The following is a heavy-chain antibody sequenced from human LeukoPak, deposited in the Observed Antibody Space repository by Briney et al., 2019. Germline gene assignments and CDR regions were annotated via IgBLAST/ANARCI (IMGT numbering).Heavy chain of an antibody. CDR2: ISSYNGNT. J-gene: IGHJ4*02. Sequence: ASVKVSCKASGYTFTSDVISWVRQAPGQGLEWMGWISSYNGNTNYAQKLQGRVTMTTDTSTSTAYMELRSLRSDDTAVYYCARDLGLSKDNWNYAHFDYWGQGTLVTVSS. D-gene: IGHD1-7*01. CDR3: ARDLGLSKDNWNYAHFDY. V-gene: IGHV1-18*01. CDR1: GYTFTSDV.